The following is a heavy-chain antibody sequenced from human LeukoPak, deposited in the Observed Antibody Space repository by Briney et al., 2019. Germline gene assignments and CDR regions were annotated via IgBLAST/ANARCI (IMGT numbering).Heavy chain of an antibody. Sequence: ASVKVSCKASGYTFTSYDINWVRQATGQGLEWMGWMNPNSGNTGYAQKFQGRVTMTRNTSISTAYMELSSLRSEDTAVYFFATADVIRYFDWLLSLDYWGQGTLVTVSS. CDR3: ATADVIRYFDWLLSLDY. D-gene: IGHD3-9*01. J-gene: IGHJ4*02. V-gene: IGHV1-8*01. CDR2: MNPNSGNT. CDR1: GYTFTSYD.